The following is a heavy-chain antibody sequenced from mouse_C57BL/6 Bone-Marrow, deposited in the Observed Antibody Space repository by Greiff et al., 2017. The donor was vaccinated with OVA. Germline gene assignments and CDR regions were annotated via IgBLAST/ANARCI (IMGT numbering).Heavy chain of an antibody. CDR1: GFTFSDYG. J-gene: IGHJ3*01. CDR3: AIYYGYDGWFAY. V-gene: IGHV5-15*01. CDR2: ISNLAYSI. Sequence: EVKLVESGGGLVQPGGSLKLSCAASGFTFSDYGMAWVRQAPRKGPEWVAFISNLAYSIYYADTVTGRFTISRENAKNTLYLEMSSLRSEDTAMYYCAIYYGYDGWFAYWGQGTLVTVSA. D-gene: IGHD2-2*01.